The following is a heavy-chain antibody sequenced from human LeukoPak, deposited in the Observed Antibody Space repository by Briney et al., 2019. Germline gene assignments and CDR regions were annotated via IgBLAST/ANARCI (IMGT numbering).Heavy chain of an antibody. CDR2: INQDDSQI. Sequence: GGSLRLSCVTSGCTFNKYWLTGVRQPPGKGLEGVANINQDDSQIYYLESVGGRFTITRDNAKNSLHLQMNSLRAEATGIYYCARGYYYSGTYYLSFFAYWGQRTLATVYS. CDR1: GCTFNKYW. CDR3: ARGYYYSGTYYLSFFAY. D-gene: IGHD3-10*01. J-gene: IGHJ4*02. V-gene: IGHV3-7*01.